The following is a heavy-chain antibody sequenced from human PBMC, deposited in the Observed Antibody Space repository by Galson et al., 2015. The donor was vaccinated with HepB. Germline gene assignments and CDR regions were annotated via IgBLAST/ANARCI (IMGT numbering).Heavy chain of an antibody. CDR1: GYTFTSYG. Sequence: SVKVSCKASGYTFTSYGISWVRQAPGQGLEWMGWISAYNGNTNYAQKLQGRVTMTTDTSTSTAYVELRSLRSDDTAVYYCARDVLLWFGEGDAFDIWGQGTMVTVSS. CDR2: ISAYNGNT. J-gene: IGHJ3*02. V-gene: IGHV1-18*01. D-gene: IGHD3-10*01. CDR3: ARDVLLWFGEGDAFDI.